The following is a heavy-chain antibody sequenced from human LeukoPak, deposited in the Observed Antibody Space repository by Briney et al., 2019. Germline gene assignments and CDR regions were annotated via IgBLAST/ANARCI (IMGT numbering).Heavy chain of an antibody. CDR2: ISSSSSYI. Sequence: GGSLRLSCAASGFTFSSYSMNWVRQAPGKGLEWVSSISSSSSYIYCADSMKGRFTISRDNAKNSLYLQMNSLRAEDTAVYYCARVFGIAAAGTNWGQGTLVTVSS. CDR1: GFTFSSYS. D-gene: IGHD6-13*01. CDR3: ARVFGIAAAGTN. V-gene: IGHV3-21*01. J-gene: IGHJ4*02.